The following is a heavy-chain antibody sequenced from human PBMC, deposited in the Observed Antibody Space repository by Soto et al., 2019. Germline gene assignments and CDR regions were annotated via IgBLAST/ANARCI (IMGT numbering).Heavy chain of an antibody. V-gene: IGHV4-39*01. D-gene: IGHD2-15*01. CDR2: IYYSGRT. J-gene: IGHJ4*02. CDR3: ASFCSGGNCYSSIYFDY. CDR1: GDSISSHRYY. Sequence: QLQLLESGPRLVKPSETLSLTCTVSGDSISSHRYYWGWIRQPPGRGLEWIGSIYYSGRTYHSPSLKGRVTVSLDTSKNQCPLRLSSVTAADTAIYFCASFCSGGNCYSSIYFDYWGQGTLVTVSS.